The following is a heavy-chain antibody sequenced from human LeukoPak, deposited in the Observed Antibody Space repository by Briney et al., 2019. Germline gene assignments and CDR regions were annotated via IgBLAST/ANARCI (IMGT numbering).Heavy chain of an antibody. Sequence: GESLKISCKGSGYNFTTYWIGWVRQMPGKGLEWMGIMYPGDSGTRYSPSLQGQVTISADKSISTAYLQWSSLTASDTAMYYCARGWGLDVWGQGTTVTVSS. J-gene: IGHJ6*02. CDR2: MYPGDSGT. CDR1: GYNFTTYW. CDR3: ARGWGLDV. V-gene: IGHV5-51*01. D-gene: IGHD2-15*01.